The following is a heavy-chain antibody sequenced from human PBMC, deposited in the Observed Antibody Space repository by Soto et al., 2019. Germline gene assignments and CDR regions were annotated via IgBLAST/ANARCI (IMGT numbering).Heavy chain of an antibody. CDR1: GGSISSGDYY. D-gene: IGHD3-9*01. CDR2: IYYSGST. J-gene: IGHJ4*02. Sequence: SETLSLTCTVSGGSISSGDYYWSWIRQPPGKGLEWIGYIYYSGSTYYNPSLKSRVTISVDTSKNQFSLKLSSVTAADTAVYYCAREWYYDILPGYYKRGYFDYWGQGTLVTVSS. V-gene: IGHV4-30-4*01. CDR3: AREWYYDILPGYYKRGYFDY.